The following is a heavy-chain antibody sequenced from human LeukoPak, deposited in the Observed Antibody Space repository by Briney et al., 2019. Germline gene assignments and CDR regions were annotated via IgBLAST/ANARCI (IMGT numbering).Heavy chain of an antibody. J-gene: IGHJ3*02. CDR1: GFTFSFYV. CDR3: ARGGQRWLQSDAFDI. D-gene: IGHD5-24*01. CDR2: ISNDGSNK. Sequence: GGSLRLSCAASGFTFSFYVMNWVRQAPGKGLEWVAVISNDGSNKYYADSVKGRFTISRDNSKNTFHLQTNSLRPEDSALYYCARGGQRWLQSDAFDIWGLGTMVTVSS. V-gene: IGHV3-30-3*01.